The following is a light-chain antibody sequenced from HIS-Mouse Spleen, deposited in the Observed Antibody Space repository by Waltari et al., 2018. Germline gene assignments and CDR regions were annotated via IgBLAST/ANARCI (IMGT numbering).Light chain of an antibody. CDR2: EGS. Sequence: QSALTQPPSASGSPGQSVTISCTGTSSDVGSYNLVSWYQQHPGKAPKLMIYEGSKRPSGVPNRFSGSKSGNTASLTISGLQAEDEADYYCCSYAGSSTLVFGGGTKLTVL. CDR1: SSDVGSYNL. J-gene: IGLJ2*01. CDR3: CSYAGSSTLV. V-gene: IGLV2-23*01.